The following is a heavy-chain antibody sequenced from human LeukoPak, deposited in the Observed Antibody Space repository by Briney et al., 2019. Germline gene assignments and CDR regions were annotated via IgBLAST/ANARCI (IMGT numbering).Heavy chain of an antibody. CDR1: GFTFSSYA. CDR2: IGGDGGSA. CDR3: AKMGYYESSDFFDY. Sequence: GGSLRLSCAASGFTFSSYAMSWVRQAPGKGLEWVSAIGGDGGSAYYSDSVKGRFTISRDNSKNTLYLQMHSLRAEDTAVYYCAKMGYYESSDFFDYWGQGTLVTVSS. V-gene: IGHV3-23*01. D-gene: IGHD3-22*01. J-gene: IGHJ4*02.